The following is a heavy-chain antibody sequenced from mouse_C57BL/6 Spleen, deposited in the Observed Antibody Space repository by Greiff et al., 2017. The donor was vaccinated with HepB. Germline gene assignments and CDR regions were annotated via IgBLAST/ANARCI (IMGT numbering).Heavy chain of an antibody. Sequence: EVQLVESGGGLVQPGGSLKLSCAASGFTFSDYYMYWVRQTPEKRLEWVAYISNGGGSTYYPDTVKGRFTISRDNAKNTLYLQMSRLKSEDTAMYYCARRRNYDYDLYYAMDYWGQGTSVTVSS. CDR3: ARRRNYDYDLYYAMDY. D-gene: IGHD2-4*01. CDR1: GFTFSDYY. CDR2: ISNGGGST. J-gene: IGHJ4*01. V-gene: IGHV5-12*01.